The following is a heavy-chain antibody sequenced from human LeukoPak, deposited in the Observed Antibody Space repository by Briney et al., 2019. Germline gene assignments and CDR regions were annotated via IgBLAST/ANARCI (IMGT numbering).Heavy chain of an antibody. D-gene: IGHD2-21*02. CDR2: VPFDVRNI. J-gene: IGHJ3*02. Sequence: GGSLRLSCAASGFAFSDCGMHWVRQFPGKGLEWVAVVPFDVRNIYYADSVKGRFTISRDNSKNTVYLQMNNLRDEDTAIYYCAKQFGGDLHSQGAFDIWGQGTMVTVS. V-gene: IGHV3-30*18. CDR3: AKQFGGDLHSQGAFDI. CDR1: GFAFSDCG.